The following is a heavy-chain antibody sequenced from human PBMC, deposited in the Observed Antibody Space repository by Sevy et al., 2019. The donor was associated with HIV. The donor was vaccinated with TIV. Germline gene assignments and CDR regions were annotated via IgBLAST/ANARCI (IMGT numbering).Heavy chain of an antibody. V-gene: IGHV3-23*01. CDR1: EFIFSDYA. CDR3: AKTINSGGGAVPAANYYYYGMDV. Sequence: GGSLRLSCAASEFIFSDYAMNWVRLTQVKGLEWVSSFNGKGRSTNYATSVEGRLTISRDKSKNTLYLQMNSLRAEDTAVYYCAKTINSGGGAVPAANYYYYGMDVWGQGTTVTVSS. J-gene: IGHJ6*02. D-gene: IGHD2-2*01. CDR2: FNGKGRST.